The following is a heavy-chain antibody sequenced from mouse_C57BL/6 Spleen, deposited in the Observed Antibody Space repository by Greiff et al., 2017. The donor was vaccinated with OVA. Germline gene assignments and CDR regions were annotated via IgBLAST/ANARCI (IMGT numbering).Heavy chain of an antibody. CDR2: IHPNSGST. J-gene: IGHJ2*01. V-gene: IGHV1-64*01. Sequence: QVQLQQPGAELVKPGASVKLSCKASGYTFTSYWMHWVKQRPGQGLEWIGMIHPNSGSTNYNEKFKSKATLTVDKSSSTAYMQVSSLTSEDSAVYYCASPSVAQATFDYWGQGTTLTVSA. D-gene: IGHD3-2*02. CDR3: ASPSVAQATFDY. CDR1: GYTFTSYW.